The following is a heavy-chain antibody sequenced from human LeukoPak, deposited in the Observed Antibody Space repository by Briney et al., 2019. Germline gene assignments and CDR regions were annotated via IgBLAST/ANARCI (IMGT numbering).Heavy chain of an antibody. J-gene: IGHJ3*02. CDR1: GFTFSSYS. CDR2: ISSSSSTI. D-gene: IGHD3-22*01. Sequence: GGSLRLSCAASGFTFSSYSMNSGRQAPGKGLEWVSYISSSSSTIYNADSVKGRFTISRDNAKNSLYLQMNSLRDEDTAVYYCAGGGYYYDGAFDIWGQGTMVTVSS. V-gene: IGHV3-48*02. CDR3: AGGGYYYDGAFDI.